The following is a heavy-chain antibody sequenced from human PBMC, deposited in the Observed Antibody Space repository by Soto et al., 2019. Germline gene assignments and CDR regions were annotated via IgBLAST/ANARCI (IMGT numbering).Heavy chain of an antibody. D-gene: IGHD2-15*01. J-gene: IGHJ4*02. CDR3: ATIKYRGSWFWDY. CDR2: ISTSGDYT. V-gene: IGHV3-23*01. Sequence: VQLLESGGGWVQPGGSLRLSCAASGFTFSGSPMSWVRQTPGKGLEWVSAISTSGDYTYYADSVKGRFSSSRDNSKDTLNVQMNSLRAEDTAIYYCATIKYRGSWFWDYWGQGTLVTVSS. CDR1: GFTFSGSP.